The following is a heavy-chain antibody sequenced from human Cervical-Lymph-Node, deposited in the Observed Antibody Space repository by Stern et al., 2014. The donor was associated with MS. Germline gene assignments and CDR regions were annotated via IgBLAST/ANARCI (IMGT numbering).Heavy chain of an antibody. J-gene: IGHJ6*02. CDR1: GGSISSGGYY. CDR2: IYYSGGP. V-gene: IGHV4-31*03. CDR3: ARVVGFYYYGMDV. Sequence: QVPLVQSGPGLVKPSQTLSLTCPVSGGSISSGGYYWSWIRQHQGKGLEWIGDIYYSGGPYYNPSLQTRFTISVDTSKNQFSLKLSSVTAADTAVYYCARVVGFYYYGMDVWGQGTTVTVSS. D-gene: IGHD3-10*01.